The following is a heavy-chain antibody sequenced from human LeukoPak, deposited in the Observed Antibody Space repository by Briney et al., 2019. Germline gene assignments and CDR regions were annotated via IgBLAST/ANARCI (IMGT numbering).Heavy chain of an antibody. CDR1: GFTFSSYS. V-gene: IGHV3-73*01. CDR2: IRSKANTYAT. Sequence: PGGSLRLSCAASGFTFSSYSMSWVRQASGKGLEWVGRIRSKANTYATTYAASVKGRFTISRDDSNNTAYLQMNSLKTEDTAVYYCTRYTDTDQFDYWGQGTLVTVSS. J-gene: IGHJ4*02. CDR3: TRYTDTDQFDY.